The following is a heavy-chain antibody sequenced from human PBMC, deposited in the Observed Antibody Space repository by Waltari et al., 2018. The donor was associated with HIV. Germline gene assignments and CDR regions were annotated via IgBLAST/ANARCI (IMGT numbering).Heavy chain of an antibody. CDR3: ARALGVKGTFDY. J-gene: IGHJ4*02. CDR1: GGTLSSRA. Sequence: QVQLVQSGAEVKKPGSSVKVPCKASGGTLSSRALHRVRQAPGQGLEWMGGIIPIFGTANYAQKFQGRVTITADESTSTAYMELSSLRSEDTAVYYCARALGVKGTFDYWGQGTLVTVSS. CDR2: IIPIFGTA. V-gene: IGHV1-69*01. D-gene: IGHD3-16*01.